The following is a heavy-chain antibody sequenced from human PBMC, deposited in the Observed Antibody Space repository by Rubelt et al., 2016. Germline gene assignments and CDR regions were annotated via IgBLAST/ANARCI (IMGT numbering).Heavy chain of an antibody. D-gene: IGHD3-3*01. CDR2: INHSGST. CDR3: AILPNVPFGVVGGNWFDP. V-gene: IGHV4-34*01. J-gene: IGHJ5*02. Sequence: QVQLQQWGAGLLKPSETLSLTCAVYGGSFSGYYWSWIRQPPGKGLEWIGEINHSGSTNNNPSLKSRVTSSVDTSKNQFSLKLSLVTAADTAVYYCAILPNVPFGVVGGNWFDPWGQGTLVTVSS. CDR1: GGSFSGYY.